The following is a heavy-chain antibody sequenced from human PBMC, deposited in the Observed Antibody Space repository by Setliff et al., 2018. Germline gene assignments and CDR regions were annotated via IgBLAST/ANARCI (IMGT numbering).Heavy chain of an antibody. J-gene: IGHJ6*03. CDR1: RGTFSSYG. CDR2: IIPIFGTT. Sequence: SVQVSCQASRGTFSSYGITWVRQAPGQGLEWMGGIIPIFGTTDYAQKFQGRVTITRDTSASTAYMELSSLRSEDTAVYYCARDKGYDSSGYYFYYYYYMDVWGKGTTVTVSS. V-gene: IGHV1-69*05. D-gene: IGHD3-22*01. CDR3: ARDKGYDSSGYYFYYYYYMDV.